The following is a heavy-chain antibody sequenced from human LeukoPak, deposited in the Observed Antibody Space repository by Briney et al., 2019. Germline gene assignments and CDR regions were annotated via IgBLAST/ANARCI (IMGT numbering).Heavy chain of an antibody. Sequence: GGSLRLSCAASKFTFSDYWMSWVRQAPGKGPEWVATMKPDGSETYYVDSVKGQITISRDNAKDALYLHMNSLRAEDTAVYYCTRDPLAAFDLWGHATLVIVSS. CDR1: KFTFSDYW. V-gene: IGHV3-7*04. CDR3: TRDPLAAFDL. CDR2: MKPDGSET. J-gene: IGHJ3*01.